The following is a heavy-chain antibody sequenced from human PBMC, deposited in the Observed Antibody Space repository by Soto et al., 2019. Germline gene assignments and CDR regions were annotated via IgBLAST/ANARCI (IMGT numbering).Heavy chain of an antibody. CDR2: IYYSGST. Sequence: SETLSLNCTVSGGSISSGDYYWSWIRQPPGKGLEWIGYIYYSGSTYYNPSLKSRVTISVDTSKNQFSLKLSSVTAADTAVYYCARVGSNYDFWSGYYSYGMDVWGQGTTVTVSS. V-gene: IGHV4-30-4*01. CDR1: GGSISSGDYY. J-gene: IGHJ6*02. CDR3: ARVGSNYDFWSGYYSYGMDV. D-gene: IGHD3-3*01.